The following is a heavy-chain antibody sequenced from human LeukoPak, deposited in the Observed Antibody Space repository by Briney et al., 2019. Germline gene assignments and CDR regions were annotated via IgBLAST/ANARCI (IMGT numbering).Heavy chain of an antibody. V-gene: IGHV1-18*01. D-gene: IGHD3-22*01. CDR2: ISAYNGNT. J-gene: IGHJ4*02. CDR3: AREPLPDADYYDGSGYYYFDY. CDR1: GYTFTSYG. Sequence: ASVKVSCKASGYTFTSYGISWVRQAPGQGLEWMGWISAYNGNTNYAQKLQGRVTMTTDTSTSTAYMELRSLRSDDTAVYYCAREPLPDADYYDGSGYYYFDYWGQGTLVTVSS.